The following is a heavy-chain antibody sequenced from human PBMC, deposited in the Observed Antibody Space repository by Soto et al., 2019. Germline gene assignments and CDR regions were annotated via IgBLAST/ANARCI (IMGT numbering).Heavy chain of an antibody. Sequence: EVQLVESGGGLVQPGGSLRLSCAASGFTFSSYWMHWVRQAPGKGLVWVSRINSDGSSTSYADSVKGRFTISRDNAKNTLYLQMNSLRAEDTAVYYYARVNVAAAKAFDPWGQGTLVTVSS. D-gene: IGHD6-13*01. CDR3: ARVNVAAAKAFDP. CDR1: GFTFSSYW. J-gene: IGHJ5*02. V-gene: IGHV3-74*01. CDR2: INSDGSST.